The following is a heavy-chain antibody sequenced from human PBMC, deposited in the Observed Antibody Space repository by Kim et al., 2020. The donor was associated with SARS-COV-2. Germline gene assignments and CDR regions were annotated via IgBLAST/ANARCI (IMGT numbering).Heavy chain of an antibody. CDR3: ARDRRTYYDILTGYQGLSY. D-gene: IGHD3-9*01. CDR1: GYTFTSYY. V-gene: IGHV1-46*01. J-gene: IGHJ4*02. Sequence: ASVKVSCKASGYTFTSYYMHWVRQAPGQGLEWMGIINPSGGSTSYAQKFQGRVTMTRDTSTSTVYMELSSLRSEDTAVYYCARDRRTYYDILTGYQGLSYWGQGTLVTVSS. CDR2: INPSGGST.